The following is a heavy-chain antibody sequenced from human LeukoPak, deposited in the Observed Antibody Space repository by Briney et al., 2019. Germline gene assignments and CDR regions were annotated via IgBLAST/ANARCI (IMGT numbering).Heavy chain of an antibody. J-gene: IGHJ4*02. D-gene: IGHD2-15*01. CDR2: IYYSGST. CDR1: GGSISSSSYY. Sequence: PSETLSLTCTVSGGSISSSSYYWGWIRQPPGKGLEWIGSIYYSGSTYYNPSLKSRVTISVDTSKNQFSLKLSSVTAADTAVYYCARDNHCSGGSCGYFDYWGQGTLVTVSS. V-gene: IGHV4-39*07. CDR3: ARDNHCSGGSCGYFDY.